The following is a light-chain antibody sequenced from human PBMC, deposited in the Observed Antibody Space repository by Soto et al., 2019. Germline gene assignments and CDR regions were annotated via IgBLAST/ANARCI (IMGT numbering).Light chain of an antibody. CDR2: DTS. V-gene: IGKV1-5*01. J-gene: IGKJ1*01. CDR1: EFISSW. Sequence: DIQMTHSPSTLSASVGDRVTITCRASEFISSWVAWYQQKPGKAPKLLIYDTSTLASGVPSRFSGSGSGTDFTLTISSLQPDDFAPYYCQQYNTFSWTFGPGTRVEIK. CDR3: QQYNTFSWT.